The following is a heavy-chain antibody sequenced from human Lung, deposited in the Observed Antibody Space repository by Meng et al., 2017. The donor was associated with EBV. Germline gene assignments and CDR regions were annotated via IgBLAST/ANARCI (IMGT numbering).Heavy chain of an antibody. J-gene: IGHJ5*01. V-gene: IGHV3-23*01. CDR3: AKSRGWDLLAWLDS. CDR1: GFSFNTYG. CDR2: IGGSGGII. Sequence: VQLLESGGALVQAGGPLRLSCTVSGFSFNTYGVAWVRQAPGKGPEWVAGIGGSGGIINYADSVKGRFTISTDKSKNTLFLQMNSLRVEDMAIYYCAKSRGWDLLAWLDSWGHGTLVTVSS. D-gene: IGHD2-15*01.